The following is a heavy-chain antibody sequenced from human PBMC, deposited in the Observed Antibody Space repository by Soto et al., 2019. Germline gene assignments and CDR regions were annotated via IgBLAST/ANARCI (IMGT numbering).Heavy chain of an antibody. D-gene: IGHD3-10*01. Sequence: ASVKVSCKASGYTFTSYDINWVRQATGQGLEWMGWMNPNSGNTGYAQKFRGRVTMTRNTSISTAYMELSSLRSDDTAVYYCGRGRFGEKYVDVWGQGTTVTVSS. CDR1: GYTFTSYD. CDR3: GRGRFGEKYVDV. V-gene: IGHV1-8*01. CDR2: MNPNSGNT. J-gene: IGHJ6*02.